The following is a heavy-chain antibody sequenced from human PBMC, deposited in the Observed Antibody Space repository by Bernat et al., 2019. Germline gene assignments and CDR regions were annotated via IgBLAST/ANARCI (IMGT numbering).Heavy chain of an antibody. Sequence: QVQLQQSGPGLVKPSQTLSLTCAISGDTVSSNSGAWNWIRQCPSIGFVWHGSTYYRSKWYNNHAVPVKRRITINPDKSKNQFSLQLHSVTPEDTAVYYCARDHCRRTGSYEGIDYWGQGTLVTVSS. CDR3: ARDHCRRTGSYEGIDY. CDR2: TYYRSKWYN. J-gene: IGHJ4*02. CDR1: GDTVSSNSGA. D-gene: IGHD2-2*01. V-gene: IGHV6-1*01.